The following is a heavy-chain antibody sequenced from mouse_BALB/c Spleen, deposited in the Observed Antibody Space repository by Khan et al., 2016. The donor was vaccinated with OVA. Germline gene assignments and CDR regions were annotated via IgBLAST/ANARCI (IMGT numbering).Heavy chain of an antibody. CDR3: ARVYGGDLDN. CDR1: GYSITTDYA. Sequence: EVELVESGPGLVKPSQSLSLTCTVTGYSITTDYAWNWIRQFPGNKLEWMGYISYSGNTKYNPYLQSRISINRDPSQNQFLLQLKSVTTEDTSRYYCARVYGGDLDNWGQGTTLTVAA. J-gene: IGHJ2*01. CDR2: ISYSGNT. V-gene: IGHV3-2*02. D-gene: IGHD1-1*01.